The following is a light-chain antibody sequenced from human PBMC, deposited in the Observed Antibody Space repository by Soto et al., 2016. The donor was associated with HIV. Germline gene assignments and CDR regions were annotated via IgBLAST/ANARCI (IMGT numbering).Light chain of an antibody. CDR3: QVWDSTTDHPV. J-gene: IGLJ2*01. CDR1: NIGTKA. V-gene: IGLV3-21*02. Sequence: SYELTQPPSVSVASGETATITCGGDNIGTKAVHWYQQRPGQAPVLVLFDDSDRPSGIPERFSASKSQNTATLTIRRVEAGDEADYYCQVWDSTTDHPVFGGGTKVTVL. CDR2: DDS.